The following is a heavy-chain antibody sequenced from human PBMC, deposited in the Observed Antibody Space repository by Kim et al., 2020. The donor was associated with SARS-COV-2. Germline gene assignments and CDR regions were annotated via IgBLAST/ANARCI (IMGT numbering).Heavy chain of an antibody. CDR1: GYTFTSYY. CDR3: ARDRERFGELLSLYGMDV. Sequence: ASVKVSCKASGYTFTSYYMHWVRQAPGQGLEWMGIINPSGGSTSYAQKFQGRVTMTRDTSTSTVYMELSSLRSEDTAVYYCARDRERFGELLSLYGMDVWGQGTTVTVSS. CDR2: INPSGGST. V-gene: IGHV1-46*01. J-gene: IGHJ6*02. D-gene: IGHD3-10*01.